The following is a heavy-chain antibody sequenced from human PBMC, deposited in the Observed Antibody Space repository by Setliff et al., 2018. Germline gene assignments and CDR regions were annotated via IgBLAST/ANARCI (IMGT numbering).Heavy chain of an antibody. Sequence: GGSLRLSCAASGCTFSSLWMAWVRQAPGKGLEGVANINQGGGDQFYVDSVRGRFIISRDNAKNSLYLHMNSLRADDTAVYYCSRDVYDFRTGQADPWGQGTLVTVSS. CDR1: GCTFSSLW. CDR3: SRDVYDFRTGQADP. J-gene: IGHJ5*02. CDR2: INQGGGDQ. D-gene: IGHD3-3*01. V-gene: IGHV3-7*01.